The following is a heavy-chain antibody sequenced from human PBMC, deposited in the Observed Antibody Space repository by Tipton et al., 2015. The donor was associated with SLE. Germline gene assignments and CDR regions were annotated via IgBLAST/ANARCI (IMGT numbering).Heavy chain of an antibody. CDR2: IGTAGDT. D-gene: IGHD1-26*01. V-gene: IGHV3-13*01. CDR1: GFTFSSYD. Sequence: SLRLSCAASGFTFSSYDMHWVRQATGKGLEWVSTIGTAGDTYYPASVKGRFTSSRENAKNSLYLQMNSLGAGETAVYYCARGGGSYNWFDPWGQVTLVTVSS. J-gene: IGHJ5*02. CDR3: ARGGGSYNWFDP.